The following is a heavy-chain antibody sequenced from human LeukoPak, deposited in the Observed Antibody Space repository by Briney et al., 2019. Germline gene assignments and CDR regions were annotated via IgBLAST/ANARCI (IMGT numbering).Heavy chain of an antibody. D-gene: IGHD6-19*01. Sequence: SETLSLTCTVSGGSISTYYWSWIRQPPGKGLEWIGYIYYSGSTNYNPSLKSRVTISVDTSKNQFSLKLNSVTAADTAVYYCARVEQWLPYFDYWGQGILVTVSS. J-gene: IGHJ4*02. CDR1: GGSISTYY. CDR3: ARVEQWLPYFDY. V-gene: IGHV4-59*01. CDR2: IYYSGST.